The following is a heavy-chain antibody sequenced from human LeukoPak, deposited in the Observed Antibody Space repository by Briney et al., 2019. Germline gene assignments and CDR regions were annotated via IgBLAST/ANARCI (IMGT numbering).Heavy chain of an antibody. Sequence: PSETLSLTCTVSGGSISSYYWSWIRQPPGKGLEWIGNIYYSGSTNYNPSLKGRVTISADTSKNQLSTKLRSVTGADTAVYYCARHWGGGDGYSFDCWGQGTLVTVSS. D-gene: IGHD5-24*01. CDR2: IYYSGST. V-gene: IGHV4-59*01. CDR3: ARHWGGGDGYSFDC. CDR1: GGSISSYY. J-gene: IGHJ4*02.